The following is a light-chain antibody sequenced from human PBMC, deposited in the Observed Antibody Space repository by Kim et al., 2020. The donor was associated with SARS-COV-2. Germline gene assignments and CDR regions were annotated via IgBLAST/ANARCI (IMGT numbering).Light chain of an antibody. CDR1: QSVSSSY. J-gene: IGKJ2*01. Sequence: SLTPGESATLSCRASQSVSSSYLAWYQQKPGQAPRLLIYGASSRATGIPDRFSGSGSGTDFTLTIIRLEPEDFAVYYCQQYGSSYTFGQGTKLEI. CDR2: GAS. CDR3: QQYGSSYT. V-gene: IGKV3-20*01.